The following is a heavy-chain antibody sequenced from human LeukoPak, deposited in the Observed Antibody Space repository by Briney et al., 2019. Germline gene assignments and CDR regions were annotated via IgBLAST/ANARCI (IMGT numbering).Heavy chain of an antibody. CDR3: ARDPYYDFWSGYWDPEIKNEYYFDY. CDR1: GYTFTSYY. Sequence: GASVKVSCKASGYTFTSYYMHWVRQAPGQGLEWMGWINTNTGNPTYAQGFTGRFVFSLDTSVSTAYLQISSLKAEDTAVYYCARDPYYDFWSGYWDPEIKNEYYFDYWGQGTLVTVSS. CDR2: INTNTGNP. D-gene: IGHD3-3*01. J-gene: IGHJ4*02. V-gene: IGHV7-4-1*02.